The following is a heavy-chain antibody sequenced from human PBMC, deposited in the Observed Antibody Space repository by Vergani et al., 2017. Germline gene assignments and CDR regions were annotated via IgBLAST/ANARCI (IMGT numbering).Heavy chain of an antibody. CDR1: GGSISSSNW. D-gene: IGHD3-3*01. CDR3: ARWGPSDFWSGYYYYGMDV. J-gene: IGHJ6*02. CDR2: IYHSGST. V-gene: IGHV4-4*03. Sequence: QVQLQESGPGLVKPPGTLSLTCAVSGGSISSSNWWSWVRQPPGKGLEWIGEIYHSGSTNYNPSLKSRVTISVDKSKNQFSLKLSSVTAADTAVYYCARWGPSDFWSGYYYYGMDVWGQGTTVTVSS.